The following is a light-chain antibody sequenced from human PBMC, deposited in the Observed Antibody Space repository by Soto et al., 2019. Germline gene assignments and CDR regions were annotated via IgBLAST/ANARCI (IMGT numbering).Light chain of an antibody. CDR1: ESLLHSNGNNY. CDR2: WGS. J-gene: IGKJ1*01. V-gene: IGKV2-28*01. Sequence: DIVMTQSPLSLPVTPGEPASISCRSNESLLHSNGNNYLDWYLQKPGQSPRLLIYWGSNRASGVPDRFSGSGSGTDFTLRISRVEAEDVGLYYCKQDQRPPPTFGQGTKVEIK. CDR3: KQDQRPPPT.